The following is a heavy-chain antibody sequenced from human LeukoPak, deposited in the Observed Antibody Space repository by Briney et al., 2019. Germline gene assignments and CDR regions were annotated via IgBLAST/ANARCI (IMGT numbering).Heavy chain of an antibody. V-gene: IGHV1-69*05. CDR1: GGTFSSYA. D-gene: IGHD3-10*01. CDR2: IIPIFGTA. Sequence: SVKVSCKASGGTFSSYAISWVRQAPGQGLEWMGGIIPIFGTANYAQKFQGRVTITTDESTSTAYMELSSLRSEDTAVYYCARTTLRFGEPSNWFDPWGQGTLVTVSS. J-gene: IGHJ5*02. CDR3: ARTTLRFGEPSNWFDP.